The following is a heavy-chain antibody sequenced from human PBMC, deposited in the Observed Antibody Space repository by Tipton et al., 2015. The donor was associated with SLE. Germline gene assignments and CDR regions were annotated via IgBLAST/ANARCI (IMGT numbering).Heavy chain of an antibody. Sequence: TLSLTCTVSGASISSGSSYWSWIRQPPGKGLEWIGYVFYSGSTNYSPSLQRRVTMSLDTSKNRFSLKLYSVTAADTAVYYCARVPIPVVRGVRYFDLWGRGTLVTVSS. CDR2: VFYSGST. J-gene: IGHJ2*01. D-gene: IGHD3-10*01. CDR1: GASISSGSSY. CDR3: ARVPIPVVRGVRYFDL. V-gene: IGHV4-61*01.